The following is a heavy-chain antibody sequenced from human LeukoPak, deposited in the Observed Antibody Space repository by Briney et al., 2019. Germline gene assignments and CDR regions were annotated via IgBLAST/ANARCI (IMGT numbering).Heavy chain of an antibody. CDR2: IIPIFGTA. J-gene: IGHJ4*02. CDR1: GGTFSSYA. V-gene: IGHV1-69*13. CDR3: ARGGAPYSSGWYAY. D-gene: IGHD6-19*01. Sequence: GASVKVSCKASGGTFSSYAISWVRQAPGQGLEWMGGIIPIFGTANYAQKFQGRVTITADESTSTAYMELSSLRSEGTAVYYCARGGAPYSSGWYAYWGQGTLVTVSS.